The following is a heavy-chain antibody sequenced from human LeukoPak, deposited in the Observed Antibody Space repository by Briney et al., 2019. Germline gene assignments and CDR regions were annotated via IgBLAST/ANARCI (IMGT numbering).Heavy chain of an antibody. Sequence: SETLSLTCAVYGGSFSGFYWRWIRQPPGQGLEWIAEIDHNGSTNYKPSLKSRVTISVGTSKNQFSLKLTSVTDADTAVYYCARGGLATPGVSGYFDYWGQGILVTVSS. D-gene: IGHD3-3*01. CDR1: GGSFSGFY. J-gene: IGHJ4*02. CDR2: IDHNGST. CDR3: ARGGLATPGVSGYFDY. V-gene: IGHV4-34*01.